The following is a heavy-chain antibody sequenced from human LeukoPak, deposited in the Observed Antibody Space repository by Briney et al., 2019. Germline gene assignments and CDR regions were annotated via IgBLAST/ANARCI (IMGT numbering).Heavy chain of an antibody. V-gene: IGHV4-4*02. CDR2: IYYSGST. Sequence: RPSGTLSLTCAVSGGSISSSNWWSWVRQPPGKGLEWIGYIYYSGSTNYNPSLKSRVTISVDTSKNQFSLKPSSVTAADTAVYYCARHGSPGTFILNYYYYYGMDVWGQGTTVTVSS. CDR3: ARHGSPGTFILNYYYYYGMDV. J-gene: IGHJ6*02. D-gene: IGHD3-16*01. CDR1: GGSISSSNW.